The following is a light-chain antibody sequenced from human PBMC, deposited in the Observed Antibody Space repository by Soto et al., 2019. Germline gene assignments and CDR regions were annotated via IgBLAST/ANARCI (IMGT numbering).Light chain of an antibody. CDR3: QQRVNWPTLT. Sequence: EIVMTQSPATLSVSPGERATLSCRASQSVSSNLAWYQQKPGQAPRLLIYGTSTRATGIPARFSGSGSGTDFTLTISSVEPEDSAVYYCQQRVNWPTLTFGGGTKVDSK. J-gene: IGKJ4*01. CDR2: GTS. CDR1: QSVSSN. V-gene: IGKV3D-15*01.